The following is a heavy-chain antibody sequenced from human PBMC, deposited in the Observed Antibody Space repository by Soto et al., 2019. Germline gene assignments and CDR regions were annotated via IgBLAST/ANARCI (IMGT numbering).Heavy chain of an antibody. J-gene: IGHJ4*02. V-gene: IGHV3-11*05. CDR1: GFSLSDYY. D-gene: IGHD2-8*02. Sequence: QVQVVESGGGLVKPGGSLRLSCAASGFSLSDYYMTWIRQAPGKGLEWVSCITRRSDYTNYADSVRGRFTISTDNAKNSLYLQMNSLRAEDTAVYYCARVAQGGTYWTPYYIDYWGQGTLVTVSS. CDR3: ARVAQGGTYWTPYYIDY. CDR2: ITRRSDYT.